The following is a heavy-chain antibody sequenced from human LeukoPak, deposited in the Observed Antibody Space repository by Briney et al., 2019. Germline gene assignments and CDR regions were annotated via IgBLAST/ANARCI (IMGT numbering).Heavy chain of an antibody. J-gene: IGHJ6*03. CDR3: ARGVIVVVPAAYMDV. D-gene: IGHD2-2*01. V-gene: IGHV4-34*01. CDR2: INHSGST. Sequence: SETLSLTCAVYGGSFSGYYWSWIRQPPGKGLEWIGEINHSGSTNYNPSLKSRVTISVDTSKNQFSLKLSSVTAADTAVYYYARGVIVVVPAAYMDVWGKGTTVTVSS. CDR1: GGSFSGYY.